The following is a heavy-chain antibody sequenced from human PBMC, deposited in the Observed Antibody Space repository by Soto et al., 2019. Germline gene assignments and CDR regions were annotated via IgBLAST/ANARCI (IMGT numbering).Heavy chain of an antibody. CDR1: GGTFSSYA. Sequence: SVKVSCKASGGTFSSYAISWVRQAPGQGLEWMGGIIPIFGTANYAQKFQGRVTITADESTSTAYMELSSLRSEDTAVYYCARERRRIVVVVAATRPDAFDIWGQGTMVTVSS. V-gene: IGHV1-69*13. D-gene: IGHD2-15*01. CDR2: IIPIFGTA. CDR3: ARERRRIVVVVAATRPDAFDI. J-gene: IGHJ3*02.